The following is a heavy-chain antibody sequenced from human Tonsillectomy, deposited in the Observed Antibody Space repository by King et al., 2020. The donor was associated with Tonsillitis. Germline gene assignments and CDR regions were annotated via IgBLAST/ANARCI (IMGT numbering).Heavy chain of an antibody. CDR3: ARAWGYCSGGSCYHYGLDV. Sequence: VQLQQSGPGLVKPAQTLSLTCAISGDSVSSNRAAWNWIRQSPSRGLEWLGRTYYRSKWYNDYAVSVKSRIMINPDTSKNQFSLQLNSVTPEDTSVYYCARAWGYCSGGSCYHYGLDVWGQGTTVTVSS. CDR1: GDSVSSNRAA. V-gene: IGHV6-1*01. J-gene: IGHJ6*02. D-gene: IGHD2-15*01. CDR2: TYYRSKWYN.